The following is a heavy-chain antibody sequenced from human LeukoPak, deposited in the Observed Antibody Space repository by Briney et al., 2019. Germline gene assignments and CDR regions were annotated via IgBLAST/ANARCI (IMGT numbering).Heavy chain of an antibody. CDR2: IWYDGGNK. J-gene: IGHJ4*02. D-gene: IGHD4-23*01. V-gene: IGHV3-33*06. Sequence: GRSLRLSCAASGFTFSSYGMHWVRQAPGKGLEWVAVIWYDGGNKYYADSVKGRFTISRDNSKNTLYLQMNSLRAEDTAVYYCAKDRQLHDYGGNSYYFDYWGQGTLVTVSS. CDR1: GFTFSSYG. CDR3: AKDRQLHDYGGNSYYFDY.